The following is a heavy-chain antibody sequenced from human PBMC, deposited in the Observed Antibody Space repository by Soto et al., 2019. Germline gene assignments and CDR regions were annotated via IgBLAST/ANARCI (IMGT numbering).Heavy chain of an antibody. Sequence: EVQLVESGGGLVKPGGSLRLSCAASGFTFNSYSMNWVRQAPGKGLEWVSSISSSSSYIYYADSVKGRFTISRDNAKNSLYLQMNSLRAEDTAVYYCACAEYYYDTSGWYYWGQGTLVTVSS. D-gene: IGHD3-22*01. CDR3: ACAEYYYDTSGWYY. J-gene: IGHJ4*02. CDR2: ISSSSSYI. CDR1: GFTFNSYS. V-gene: IGHV3-21*01.